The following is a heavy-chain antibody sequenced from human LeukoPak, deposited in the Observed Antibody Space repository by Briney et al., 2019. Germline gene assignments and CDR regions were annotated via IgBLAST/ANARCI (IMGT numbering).Heavy chain of an antibody. J-gene: IGHJ4*02. V-gene: IGHV1-2*02. CDR2: INPNSGGT. Sequence: ASVKVSCKASGYTFTGYHMHWVRQAPGQGLEWMGWINPNSGGTNYAQKFQGRVTMTRDTSIITAYMELRRLRSDDTAVYYCARELTRGYSYGLYYFDYWGQGTLVTVSS. CDR1: GYTFTGYH. D-gene: IGHD5-18*01. CDR3: ARELTRGYSYGLYYFDY.